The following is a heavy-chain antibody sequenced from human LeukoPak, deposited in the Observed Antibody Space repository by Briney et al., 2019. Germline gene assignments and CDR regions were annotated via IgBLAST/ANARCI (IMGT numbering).Heavy chain of an antibody. CDR1: GYTFTSYG. V-gene: IGHV1-18*01. Sequence: GASVKVSCKASGYTFTSYGISWVRQAPGQGLEWMGWISAYNGNTNYAQKLQGRVTKTTDTSTSTAYMELRSLRSDDTAVYYCAREWDCSSTSCAWFDPWGQGTLVTVSS. D-gene: IGHD2-2*01. CDR2: ISAYNGNT. CDR3: AREWDCSSTSCAWFDP. J-gene: IGHJ5*02.